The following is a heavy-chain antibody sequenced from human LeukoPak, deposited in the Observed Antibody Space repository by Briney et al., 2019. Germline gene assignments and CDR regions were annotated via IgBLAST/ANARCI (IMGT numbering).Heavy chain of an antibody. J-gene: IGHJ5*02. V-gene: IGHV3-23*01. CDR2: IGASGGAT. CDR1: GFTFTTSV. Sequence: GGPLRLSCAASGFTFTTSVMSWVRQAPGKGLEWVSTIGASGGATFYADSVKGRFTISRDNSKNTLYLQMDSLRAEDTALYFFAKAGPVGPRGQGALVTVSS. CDR3: AKAGPVGP.